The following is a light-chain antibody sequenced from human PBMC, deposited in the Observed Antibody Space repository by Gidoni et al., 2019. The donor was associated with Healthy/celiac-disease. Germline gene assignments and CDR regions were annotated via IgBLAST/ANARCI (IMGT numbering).Light chain of an antibody. CDR3: CSYAGGYSLV. Sequence: QSALTQPRSVSGSPGQSVTISCTGTSSAVGGYNYVSWYQQHPGKAPKFMIYDVSKRPSGVPDRFSGSKSGNTASLTISGLQADDEADYYCCSYAGGYSLVFGGGTKLTVL. CDR2: DVS. J-gene: IGLJ2*01. V-gene: IGLV2-11*01. CDR1: SSAVGGYNY.